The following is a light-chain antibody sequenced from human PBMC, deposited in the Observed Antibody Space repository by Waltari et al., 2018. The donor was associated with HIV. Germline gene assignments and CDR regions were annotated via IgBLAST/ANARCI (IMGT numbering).Light chain of an antibody. CDR2: GAS. V-gene: IGKV3-20*01. CDR1: PSVRRDS. J-gene: IGKJ4*01. Sequence: EIVLTQSPGTLSLSPGERATLPCRARPSVRRDSLAWYQQKPAQAPRLLIFGASSRAPGIPDRFSGSGAVTDVILTISRLEPEDCAVYYCQQYAASPLTVGGGTKVEIK. CDR3: QQYAASPLT.